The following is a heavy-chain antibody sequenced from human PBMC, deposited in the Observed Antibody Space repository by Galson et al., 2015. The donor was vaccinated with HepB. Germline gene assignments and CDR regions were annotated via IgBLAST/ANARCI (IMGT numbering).Heavy chain of an antibody. D-gene: IGHD2-2*01. CDR1: GYTFTSYY. J-gene: IGHJ4*02. CDR2: INPSGGST. V-gene: IGHV1-46*03. CDR3: ARGGYCSSTSCYASRPSDY. Sequence: SVKVSCKASGYTFTSYYMHWVRQAPGQGLEWMGIINPSGGSTSYAQKFRGRVTMTRDTSTSTAYMELSSLRSEDTAVYYCARGGYCSSTSCYASRPSDYWGQGTLVTVSS.